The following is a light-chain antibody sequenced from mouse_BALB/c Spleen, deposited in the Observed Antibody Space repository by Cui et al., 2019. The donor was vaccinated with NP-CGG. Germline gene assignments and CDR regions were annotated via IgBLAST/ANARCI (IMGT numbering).Light chain of an antibody. Sequence: QAVVPQESALTTSPGETVTLTCRSSVGAVTTSNYANWVQEKPDHLFTGLIGGINNRAPGVPARFSGSLIGDKAALTITGAQTEDEAIYFCALWYSTHWVFGGGTKLTVL. CDR1: VGAVTTSNY. J-gene: IGLJ1*01. V-gene: IGLV1*01. CDR3: ALWYSTHWV. CDR2: GIN.